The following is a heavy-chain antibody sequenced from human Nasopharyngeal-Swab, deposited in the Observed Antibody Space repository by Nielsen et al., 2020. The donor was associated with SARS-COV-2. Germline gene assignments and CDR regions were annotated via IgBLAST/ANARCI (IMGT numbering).Heavy chain of an antibody. CDR3: ARGSSGLPDY. D-gene: IGHD3-22*01. Sequence: GGSLRPSWAASGFTFSSYGMHWVRQAPGKGLEWVAVIWYDGSNKYYADSVKGRYTISRDNSKNTLYLQMNSLRAEDTAVYYCARGSSGLPDYWGQGTLVTVSS. J-gene: IGHJ4*02. V-gene: IGHV3-33*01. CDR1: GFTFSSYG. CDR2: IWYDGSNK.